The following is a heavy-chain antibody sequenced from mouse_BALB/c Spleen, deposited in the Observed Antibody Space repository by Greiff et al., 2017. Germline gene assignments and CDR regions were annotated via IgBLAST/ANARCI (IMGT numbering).Heavy chain of an antibody. CDR3: ARIYYGSSGDYYAMDY. Sequence: VKLVESGPGLVAPSQSLSITCTVSGFSLTSYGVHWVRQPPGKGLEWLGVIWAGGSTNYNSALMSRLSISKDNSKSQVFLKMNSLQTDDTAMYYCARIYYGSSGDYYAMDYWGQGTSVTVSS. V-gene: IGHV2-9*02. D-gene: IGHD1-1*01. CDR1: GFSLTSYG. CDR2: IWAGGST. J-gene: IGHJ4*01.